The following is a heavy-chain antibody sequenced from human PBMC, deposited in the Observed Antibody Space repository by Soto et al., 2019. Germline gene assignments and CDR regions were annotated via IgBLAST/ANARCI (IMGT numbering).Heavy chain of an antibody. V-gene: IGHV3-15*01. CDR3: TTDADYYDSSGYSY. Sequence: GGSLRLSCAASGFTFSNARMSWVRQAPGKGLEWVGRIKSKTDGGTTDYAAPVKGRFTISRDDSKNTLYLQMNSLKTEDTAVYYCTTDADYYDSSGYSYWGQGTLVTVSS. CDR2: IKSKTDGGTT. J-gene: IGHJ4*02. CDR1: GFTFSNAR. D-gene: IGHD3-22*01.